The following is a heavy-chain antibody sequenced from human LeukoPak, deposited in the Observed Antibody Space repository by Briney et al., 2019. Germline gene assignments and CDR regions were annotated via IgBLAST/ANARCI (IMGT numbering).Heavy chain of an antibody. CDR2: INWNGGST. J-gene: IGHJ4*02. V-gene: IGHV3-20*04. Sequence: PGGSLRLSCAASGFTFDDYGMSWVRQAPGKGLELGSVINWNGGSTGYADSVKGRFTISRDNAKNSLYLQMNSLRAEDTALYYCARMFPGYDIPATAAHFDYWGQGTLVTVSS. CDR3: ARMFPGYDIPATAAHFDY. D-gene: IGHD5-12*01. CDR1: GFTFDDYG.